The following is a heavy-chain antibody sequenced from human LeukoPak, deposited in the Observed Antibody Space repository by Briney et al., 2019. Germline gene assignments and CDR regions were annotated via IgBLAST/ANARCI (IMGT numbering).Heavy chain of an antibody. D-gene: IGHD3-16*02. Sequence: PGGSLRLSCAASGFTFSSYAMSWVRQAPGKGLEWVSAISGSGGSTYYADSVKGRFTISRDNSKNTLYLQMNRLRAEDTAVYYCAKVGGLRYTEIYDYWGQGTLVTVSS. CDR1: GFTFSSYA. CDR3: AKVGGLRYTEIYDY. CDR2: ISGSGGST. J-gene: IGHJ4*02. V-gene: IGHV3-23*01.